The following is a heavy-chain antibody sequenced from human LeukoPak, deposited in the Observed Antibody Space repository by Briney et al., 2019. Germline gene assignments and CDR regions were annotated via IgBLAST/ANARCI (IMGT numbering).Heavy chain of an antibody. CDR1: GFSISYYG. V-gene: IGHV3-23*01. J-gene: IGHJ5*02. CDR2: ISGSGGST. Sequence: GGSLRLSCAASGFSISYYGMHWVRQAPGKGLEWVSGISGSGGSTYFADSVKGRFTISRDNSKNTLYLQMDSLRVEDTAVYYCAKPRGDSSSSVWFDPWGQGTLVTVSS. D-gene: IGHD6-6*01. CDR3: AKPRGDSSSSVWFDP.